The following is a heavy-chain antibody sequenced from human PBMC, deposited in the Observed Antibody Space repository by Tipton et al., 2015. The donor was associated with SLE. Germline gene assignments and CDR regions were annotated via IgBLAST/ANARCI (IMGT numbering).Heavy chain of an antibody. V-gene: IGHV4-59*08. Sequence: TLSLTCTVSGGSISSYYWGWIRQPPGKGLEWIGYISYSGRSNYNPSLKSQVTISLDTSKNQVSLKVSSVTAADTAVYYCARRFRDSYYFDYWGQGTLVTVSS. CDR1: GGSISSYY. CDR3: ARRFRDSYYFDY. J-gene: IGHJ4*02. CDR2: ISYSGRS.